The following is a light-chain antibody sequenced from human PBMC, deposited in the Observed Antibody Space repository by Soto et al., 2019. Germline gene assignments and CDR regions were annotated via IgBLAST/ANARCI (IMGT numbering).Light chain of an antibody. V-gene: IGKV3D-20*01. CDR2: DAS. J-gene: IGKJ4*01. CDR1: QSVSPNY. CDR3: QQYGSPPS. Sequence: EIALTQSPATLFLSPGERATLSCGASQSVSPNYLAWYQQKPGLAPRLRIYDASSRATGISDGFTVSGSGTDFPLTISRMEPEDFAVDYCQQYGSPPSFGGGTKVDIK.